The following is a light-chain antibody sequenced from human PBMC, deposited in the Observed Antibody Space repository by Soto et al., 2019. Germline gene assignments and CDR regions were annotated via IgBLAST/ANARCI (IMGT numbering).Light chain of an antibody. CDR2: GAS. CDR1: QSVDTNY. CDR3: QQYGNSPLT. V-gene: IGKV3-20*01. J-gene: IGKJ4*01. Sequence: EIVLTQSPGTVSLSPGDRATLSCRASQSVDTNYLGWYQQKPGQAPRRLIYGASRRATGIPDRFSGSGSGTDFPLTINRLEPEDFAVYYCQQYGNSPLTLGGGTNVDI.